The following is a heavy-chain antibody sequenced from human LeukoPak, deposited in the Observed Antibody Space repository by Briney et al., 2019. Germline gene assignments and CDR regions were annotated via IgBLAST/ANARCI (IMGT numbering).Heavy chain of an antibody. Sequence: GGSLRLSCEASGFIFSTYGMHWVRQAPGKGLEWVAVIWYDGSNKYYADSVKGRFTISRDNSKNTLYLQMSSLRAEDTAVYYCVREKSGYTNGWYLFDYWGQGTLVTVSS. CDR2: IWYDGSNK. V-gene: IGHV3-33*01. J-gene: IGHJ4*02. CDR3: VREKSGYTNGWYLFDY. D-gene: IGHD6-19*01. CDR1: GFIFSTYG.